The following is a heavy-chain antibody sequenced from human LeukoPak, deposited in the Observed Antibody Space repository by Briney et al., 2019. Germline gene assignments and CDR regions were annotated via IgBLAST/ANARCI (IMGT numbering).Heavy chain of an antibody. CDR1: GFTFSAYT. D-gene: IGHD7-27*01. V-gene: IGHV3-21*01. CDR3: ARDDPRWGTSGDY. J-gene: IGHJ4*02. CDR2: ISSSSTYI. Sequence: GGSLRLSCVASGFTFSAYTMNWVRQAPGKGLECVSFISSSSTYIYYADSLKGRFTISRDNAKNSLYLQMNSLRAEDTALYYCARDDPRWGTSGDYWGQGTLVTVSS.